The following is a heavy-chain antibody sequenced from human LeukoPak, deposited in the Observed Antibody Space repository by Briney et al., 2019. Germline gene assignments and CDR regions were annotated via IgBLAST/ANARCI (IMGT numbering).Heavy chain of an antibody. CDR1: GYTLTSYY. D-gene: IGHD2-15*01. CDR2: INPSGGST. CDR3: ARGERYCSGGSCYEPLPFDY. V-gene: IGHV1-46*01. Sequence: ASVKVSCKASGYTLTSYYMHWVRQAPGQGLEWMGIINPSGGSTSYAQKFQGRVTMTRDTSTSTVYMELSSLRSEDTAVYYCARGERYCSGGSCYEPLPFDYWGQGTLVTVSS. J-gene: IGHJ4*02.